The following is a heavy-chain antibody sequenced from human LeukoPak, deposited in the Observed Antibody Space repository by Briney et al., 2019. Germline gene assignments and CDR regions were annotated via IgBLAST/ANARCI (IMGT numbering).Heavy chain of an antibody. CDR3: SKGRGDYDDFRLGY. D-gene: IGHD4-17*01. CDR2: ISYDGSDD. J-gene: IGHJ4*02. CDR1: VFTFSTYG. Sequence: GGSLRLSCAASVFTFSTYGFHWVRQAPGKGLEWVAFISYDGSDDYYAASVKGRFTISRDNSKNTLYLQMNSLRPEDTAVYYCSKGRGDYDDFRLGYWGQGTLVTVSS. V-gene: IGHV3-30*02.